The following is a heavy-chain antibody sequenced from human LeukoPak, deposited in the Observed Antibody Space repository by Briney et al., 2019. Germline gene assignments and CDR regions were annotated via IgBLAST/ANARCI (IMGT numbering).Heavy chain of an antibody. J-gene: IGHJ4*02. Sequence: GASVKVSCKASGYTFTSYDINWVRQATGQGLEWMGWMNPNSGNTGYAQKFQGRVTMTRNTSISTAYMELSSLRSEDTAVYYCARGRRRYSSGYYLYYFDYWGQGTLVTVSS. CDR1: GYTFTSYD. V-gene: IGHV1-8*01. CDR3: ARGRRRYSSGYYLYYFDY. CDR2: MNPNSGNT. D-gene: IGHD3-22*01.